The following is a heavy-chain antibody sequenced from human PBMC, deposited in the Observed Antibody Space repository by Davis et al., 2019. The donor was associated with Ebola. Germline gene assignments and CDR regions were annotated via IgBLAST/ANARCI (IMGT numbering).Heavy chain of an antibody. CDR2: ISVYNDNT. V-gene: IGHV1-18*04. CDR3: ARGVGGTKGGAFDI. D-gene: IGHD1-26*01. CDR1: GYSFTTFG. J-gene: IGHJ3*02. Sequence: ASVKVSCKASGYSFTTFGISWVRQAPGQGLEWMGWISVYNDNTDYAQKFQDRVTLTTDTSTSTAYMELRGLRSDDTAVYYCARGVGGTKGGAFDIWGQGTMVTVSS.